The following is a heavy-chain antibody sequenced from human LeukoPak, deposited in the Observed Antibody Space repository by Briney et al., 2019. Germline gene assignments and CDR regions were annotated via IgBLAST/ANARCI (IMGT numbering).Heavy chain of an antibody. Sequence: GGSLRLSCAASGFTFSSYSMNWVRQAPGKGLEWVSSISSSSSYIYYADSVKGRFTISRDNAENSLYLQMNSLRAEDTAVYYCAKTLYYDFWSGYSYYFDYWGQGTLVTVSS. CDR3: AKTLYYDFWSGYSYYFDY. V-gene: IGHV3-21*04. J-gene: IGHJ4*02. CDR2: ISSSSSYI. CDR1: GFTFSSYS. D-gene: IGHD3-3*01.